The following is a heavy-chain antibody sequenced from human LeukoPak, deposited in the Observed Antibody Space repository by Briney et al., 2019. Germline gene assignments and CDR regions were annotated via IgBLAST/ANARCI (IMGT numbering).Heavy chain of an antibody. CDR3: ARDYCSGGSCYWKRYYFDY. J-gene: IGHJ4*02. V-gene: IGHV3-21*01. CDR1: GFTFSSYS. D-gene: IGHD2-15*01. Sequence: PGGSLRLSCAASGFTFSSYSMNWVRQAPGKGLEWVSSISSSSSYIYYADSVKGRFTISRDDAKNSLYLQMNSLRAEDTAVYYCARDYCSGGSCYWKRYYFDYWGQGTLVTVSS. CDR2: ISSSSSYI.